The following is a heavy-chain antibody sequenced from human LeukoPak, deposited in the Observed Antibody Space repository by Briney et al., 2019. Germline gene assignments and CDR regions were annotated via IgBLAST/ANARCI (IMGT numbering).Heavy chain of an antibody. CDR3: ARLKAYYYGSGGRGAFDI. J-gene: IGHJ3*02. Sequence: PSETLSLTCTVSGGSISSGSCYWSWIRQPPGKGLEWIGEINHSGSTNYNPALKSRVTISVDTSKNQFSLKLSSVTAADTAVYYCARLKAYYYGSGGRGAFDIWGQGTMVTVSS. CDR1: GGSISSGSCY. CDR2: INHSGST. V-gene: IGHV4-39*07. D-gene: IGHD3-10*01.